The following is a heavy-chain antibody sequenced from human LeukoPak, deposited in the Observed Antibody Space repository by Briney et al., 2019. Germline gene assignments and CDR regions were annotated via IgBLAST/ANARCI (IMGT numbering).Heavy chain of an antibody. D-gene: IGHD3-22*01. CDR3: ARGGVVITTFDY. CDR1: GGSISSSGSY. Sequence: SETLSLTCTVSGGSISSSGSYWGWIRQPPGKGLEWIGSIYHSGSTYYNPSLKSRVTISVDTSKNQFSLKLSSVTAADTAVYYCARGGVVITTFDYWGQGTLVTVSS. V-gene: IGHV4-39*07. J-gene: IGHJ4*02. CDR2: IYHSGST.